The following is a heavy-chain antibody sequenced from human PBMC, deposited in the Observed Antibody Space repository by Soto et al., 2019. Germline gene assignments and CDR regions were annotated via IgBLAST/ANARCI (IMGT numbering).Heavy chain of an antibody. CDR2: FFPIFGTP. CDR1: GPTFISYA. V-gene: IGHV1-69*12. D-gene: IGHD2-2*01. J-gene: IGHJ4*02. CDR3: ARPHEPLVPAGLFDY. Sequence: QVQLVQSGAEVKEPGSSVKVSCKSSGPTFISYAISWVRQAPGQGLEWMGGFFPIFGTPNYAQKLHGRITITADESMSMAYMEVSSLTVEDTAVFYCARPHEPLVPAGLFDYWGQGTLVIVSS.